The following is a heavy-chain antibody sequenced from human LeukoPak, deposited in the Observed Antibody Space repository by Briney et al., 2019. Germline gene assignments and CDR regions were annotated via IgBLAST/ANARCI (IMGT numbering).Heavy chain of an antibody. CDR2: ISAYNGNT. J-gene: IGHJ5*02. V-gene: IGHV1-18*01. CDR3: ARDHGATIRGWFDP. Sequence: EASVKLSCKASGYTFTSYGISWVRQAPGQGLEWMGWISAYNGNTNYAQKLQGRVTMTTDTSTSTAYMELRSLRSDDTAVYYCARDHGATIRGWFDPWGQGTLVTVSS. D-gene: IGHD3-10*01. CDR1: GYTFTSYG.